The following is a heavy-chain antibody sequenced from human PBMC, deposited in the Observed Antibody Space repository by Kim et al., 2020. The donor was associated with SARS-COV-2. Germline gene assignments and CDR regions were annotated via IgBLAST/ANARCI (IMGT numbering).Heavy chain of an antibody. Sequence: SVKGRFTISRDNSKNTLYLQMSSLRAEDTAVYDCAREQRGWFGEPHACDIWGQGTMVTVSS. CDR3: AREQRGWFGEPHACDI. V-gene: IGHV3-30*15. D-gene: IGHD3-10*01. J-gene: IGHJ3*02.